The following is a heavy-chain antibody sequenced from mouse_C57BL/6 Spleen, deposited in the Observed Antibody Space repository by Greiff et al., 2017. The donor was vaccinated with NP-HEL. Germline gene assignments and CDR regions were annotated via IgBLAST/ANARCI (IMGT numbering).Heavy chain of an antibody. CDR1: GYTFTSYW. Sequence: VKLQQPGAELVMPGASVKLSCKASGYTFTSYWMHWVKQRPGQGLEWIGEIDPSDSYTNYNQKFKGKSTLTVDKSSSTAYMQLSSLTSEDSAVYYCARRGYYGSSSYYAMDYWGQGTSVTVSS. J-gene: IGHJ4*01. CDR2: IDPSDSYT. V-gene: IGHV1-69*01. D-gene: IGHD1-1*01. CDR3: ARRGYYGSSSYYAMDY.